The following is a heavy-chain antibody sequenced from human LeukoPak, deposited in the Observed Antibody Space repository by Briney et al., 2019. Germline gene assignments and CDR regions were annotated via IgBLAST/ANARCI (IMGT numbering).Heavy chain of an antibody. Sequence: ASVKVSCTASGYTFTSYYMHWVRQAPGQGLEWMGIINPSGGSTSYAQKFQGRVTMTRDTSTSTVYMELSSLRSEDTAVYYCARGPSPYYDSSGYYFYWGQGTLVTVSS. D-gene: IGHD3-22*01. V-gene: IGHV1-46*01. CDR2: INPSGGST. CDR3: ARGPSPYYDSSGYYFY. CDR1: GYTFTSYY. J-gene: IGHJ4*02.